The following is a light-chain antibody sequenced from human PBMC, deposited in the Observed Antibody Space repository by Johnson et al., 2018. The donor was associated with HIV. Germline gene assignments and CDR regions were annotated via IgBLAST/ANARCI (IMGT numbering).Light chain of an antibody. CDR3: GTWDSSLSAARV. Sequence: QPVLTQPPSVSAAPGQRVTISCSGNNSNIGYNSVSWYQHVPGTAPKLLIYDNNKRPSGIPDRFSGSKSGTSATLGITGLQTGDEADYYCGTWDSSLSAARVFGPGTKVTVL. J-gene: IGLJ1*01. V-gene: IGLV1-51*01. CDR2: DNN. CDR1: NSNIGYNS.